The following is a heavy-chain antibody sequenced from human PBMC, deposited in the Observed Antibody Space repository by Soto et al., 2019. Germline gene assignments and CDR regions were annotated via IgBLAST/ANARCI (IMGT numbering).Heavy chain of an antibody. CDR2: IFPIFGTA. Sequence: GASVKVSCKASGGTFSSYAISRVRQAPGQGLEWMGGIFPIFGTANYAQKFQGRVTITADESTSTAYMELSSLRSEDTAVYYCARASFTMIVVVSFDDAFDIWGQGTMVTVSS. CDR3: ARASFTMIVVVSFDDAFDI. V-gene: IGHV1-69*13. CDR1: GGTFSSYA. D-gene: IGHD3-22*01. J-gene: IGHJ3*02.